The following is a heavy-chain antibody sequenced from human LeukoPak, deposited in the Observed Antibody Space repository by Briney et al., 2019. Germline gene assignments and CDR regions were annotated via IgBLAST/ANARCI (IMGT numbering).Heavy chain of an antibody. CDR2: VSAYNGNT. CDR3: ARGGYSYGFIPISPAPFDY. D-gene: IGHD5-18*01. CDR1: GYTFTSYG. V-gene: IGHV1-18*01. J-gene: IGHJ4*02. Sequence: ASVKVSCKASGYTFTSYGISWVRQAPGQGLEWMGWVSAYNGNTNYAQKLQGRVTMTTDISTSTAYMEVRSLRSDDTAVYYCARGGYSYGFIPISPAPFDYWGQGTLVTVSS.